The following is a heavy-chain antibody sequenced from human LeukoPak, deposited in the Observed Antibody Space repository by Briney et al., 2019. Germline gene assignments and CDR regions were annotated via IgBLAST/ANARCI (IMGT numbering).Heavy chain of an antibody. V-gene: IGHV3-23*01. CDR3: ATTQRGYWFDP. Sequence: GGSLRLSCAASGFTFSSYAMSWVRQAPGKGLEWVSAISGSGGSTYYADSVKGRFTISRDNAKNTLYLQMNSLRAEDTAMYYCATTQRGYWFDPWGQGTLVTVSS. CDR2: ISGSGGST. J-gene: IGHJ5*02. D-gene: IGHD1/OR15-1a*01. CDR1: GFTFSSYA.